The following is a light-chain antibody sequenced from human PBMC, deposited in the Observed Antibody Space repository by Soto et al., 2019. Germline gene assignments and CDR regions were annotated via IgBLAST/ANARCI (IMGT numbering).Light chain of an antibody. V-gene: IGKV3-15*01. CDR2: GAS. J-gene: IGKJ4*01. Sequence: KVMTQSPCALSLSPGERATLSCRASQSVGRDLAWYQQRPGQAPRLLIYGASTWATGIPASFSGSGSGAEFTLTISSLQSEDFAVYYCQQYADWPLPFGGGTKVDIK. CDR1: QSVGRD. CDR3: QQYADWPLP.